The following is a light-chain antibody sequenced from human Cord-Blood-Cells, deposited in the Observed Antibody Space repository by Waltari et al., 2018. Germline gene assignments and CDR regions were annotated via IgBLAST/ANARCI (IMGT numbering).Light chain of an antibody. CDR1: QSVSSSY. CDR2: GAS. CDR3: QQYGSSPYT. Sequence: IVLTQSPGTLPLSPGERATLSCRASQSVSSSYLAWYQQKPGQAPRLLSYGASSRATGIPDRFSGSGSGTDFTLTISRLEPEDFAVYYCQQYGSSPYTFGQGTKLEIK. V-gene: IGKV3-20*01. J-gene: IGKJ2*01.